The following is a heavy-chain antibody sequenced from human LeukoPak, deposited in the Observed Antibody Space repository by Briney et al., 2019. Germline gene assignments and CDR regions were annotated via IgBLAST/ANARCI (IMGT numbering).Heavy chain of an antibody. CDR2: IYWDDDK. D-gene: IGHD1-20*01. Sequence: SGPTLLQPTPTLTLTFTFSGFSLNTGGAGEGWIRQPPVKALERLTLIYWDDDKRYSTSLKSRLTVTKDTSKNQVVLTMTNMDPVDTATYYCAHTLHVNFGFDSWGQGALVTVSS. V-gene: IGHV2-5*02. CDR3: AHTLHVNFGFDS. J-gene: IGHJ4*02. CDR1: GFSLNTGGAG.